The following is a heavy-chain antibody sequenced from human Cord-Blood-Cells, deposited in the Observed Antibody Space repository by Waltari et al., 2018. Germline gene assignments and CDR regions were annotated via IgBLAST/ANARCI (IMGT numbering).Heavy chain of an antibody. V-gene: IGHV1-2*04. J-gene: IGHJ4*02. D-gene: IGHD6-13*01. CDR2: VNPNSGGT. CDR1: GYTFTGYY. CDR3: ARASRAAGFDY. Sequence: QVQLVQSGAEVKKPGASVKVSCKASGYTFTGYYMHWARQAPGQGLEWKGWVNPNSGGTNDAQKFQGWVTMTRDTSISTAYMELSRLRSDDTAVYYCARASRAAGFDYWGQGTLVTVSS.